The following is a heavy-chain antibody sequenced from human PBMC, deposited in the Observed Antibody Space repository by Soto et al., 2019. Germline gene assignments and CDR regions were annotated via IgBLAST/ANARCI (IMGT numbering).Heavy chain of an antibody. CDR3: ARVVYYDSSGYQY. Sequence: GGALRLSCAASGFTFRNPNMNWVRPAPGKGLEWVSSISSTSNYIYYADSVKGRLTISRDNAQNSLFLQMNSLRVEDTAVYYCARVVYYDSSGYQYWGQGTLVTVSS. J-gene: IGHJ4*02. V-gene: IGHV3-21*06. D-gene: IGHD3-22*01. CDR2: ISSTSNYI. CDR1: GFTFRNPN.